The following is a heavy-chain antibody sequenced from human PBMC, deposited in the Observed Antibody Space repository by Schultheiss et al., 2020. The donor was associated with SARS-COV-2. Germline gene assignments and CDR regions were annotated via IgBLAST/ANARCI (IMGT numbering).Heavy chain of an antibody. V-gene: IGHV3-23*01. CDR3: ARDVVPAAHDAFDI. D-gene: IGHD2-2*01. Sequence: GGSLRLSCAASGFTFSSYAMSWVRQAPGKGLEWVSAIYSGGSTYYADSVKGRFTISRDNSKNTLYLQMNSLRAEDTAVYYCARDVVPAAHDAFDIWGQGTMVTVSS. J-gene: IGHJ3*02. CDR2: IYSGGST. CDR1: GFTFSSYA.